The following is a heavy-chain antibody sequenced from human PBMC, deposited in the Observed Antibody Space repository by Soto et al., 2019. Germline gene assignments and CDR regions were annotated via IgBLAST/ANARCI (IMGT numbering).Heavy chain of an antibody. CDR3: AKARLGDGYQWYY. Sequence: QVQLVESGGGVVQPGRSLRLSCAASGFTFSTYAMHWVRQTPGKRLEWVAVISYDGSNKYFSDSLTGRFTVSRDNSKKTLYPPMNSLRAAATAVYYCAKARLGDGYQWYYWGQGTLVTVSS. V-gene: IGHV3-30*18. CDR1: GFTFSTYA. CDR2: ISYDGSNK. J-gene: IGHJ4*02. D-gene: IGHD2-8*01.